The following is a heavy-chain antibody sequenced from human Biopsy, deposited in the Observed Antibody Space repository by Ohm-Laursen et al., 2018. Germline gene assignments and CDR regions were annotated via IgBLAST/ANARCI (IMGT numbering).Heavy chain of an antibody. CDR1: GGSFSGYD. Sequence: SEALSLTCAVDGGSFSGYDRTWTRQPPGKGLEWVGEFSHTGTTIYNPSLKSRLTISVDKSKNHFSLRLTSVTAADTATYFCARGPYGDNAGAFDVWGQGTVVTVSS. V-gene: IGHV4-34*01. J-gene: IGHJ3*01. CDR2: FSHTGTT. CDR3: ARGPYGDNAGAFDV. D-gene: IGHD4/OR15-4a*01.